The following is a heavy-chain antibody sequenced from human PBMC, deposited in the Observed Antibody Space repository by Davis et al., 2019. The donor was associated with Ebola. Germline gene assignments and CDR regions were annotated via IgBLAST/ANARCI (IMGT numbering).Heavy chain of an antibody. V-gene: IGHV3-9*01. Sequence: PGGSLRLSCGASGFTFEDYAMYLVRQVPGKGLEWVSSIDWNSVNIHYADSVKGRFTVSRENAKKSLYLQMNSLRDEDTALYYCARGVVATIEAYFDYWGQGTLVTVS. CDR1: GFTFEDYA. CDR2: IDWNSVNI. D-gene: IGHD5-12*01. J-gene: IGHJ4*02. CDR3: ARGVVATIEAYFDY.